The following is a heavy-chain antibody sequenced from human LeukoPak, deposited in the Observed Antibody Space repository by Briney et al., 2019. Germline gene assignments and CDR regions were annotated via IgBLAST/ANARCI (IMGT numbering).Heavy chain of an antibody. CDR2: INWSGGST. V-gene: IGHV3-20*04. CDR3: ASLVVPAAHDAFDI. D-gene: IGHD2-2*01. J-gene: IGHJ3*02. Sequence: PGGSLGLSCAASGFTFDDYGMTWVRQAPGKGLEWVSGINWSGGSTGYADSVKGRFTISRDNAKNSLYLQMNSLRAEDTALYYCASLVVPAAHDAFDIWGQGTMVTVSS. CDR1: GFTFDDYG.